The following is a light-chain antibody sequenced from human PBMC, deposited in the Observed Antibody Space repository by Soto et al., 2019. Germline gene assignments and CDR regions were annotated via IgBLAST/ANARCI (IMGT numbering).Light chain of an antibody. Sequence: QSALTQPPSASGSPGQSVTISCTGTSSDVGGFNYVSWYQQHPGKAPKVIIYEVNKRPSGVPDRFFGSKSGSTASLTVSGLLAEDEAEYYCSSYAGINTYVFGGGNKLTVL. J-gene: IGLJ1*01. CDR1: SSDVGGFNY. CDR2: EVN. CDR3: SSYAGINTYV. V-gene: IGLV2-8*01.